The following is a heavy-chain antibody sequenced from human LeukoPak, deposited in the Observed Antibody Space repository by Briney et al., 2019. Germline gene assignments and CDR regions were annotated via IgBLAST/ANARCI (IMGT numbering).Heavy chain of an antibody. J-gene: IGHJ4*02. Sequence: GESLKISCEGYGYNFTNYWIAWVRQMPGKGLEWMGIIYPGDSDTRDSPSFQGQVAISADKSISTAYLQWSSLKASDTAMYYCARQRNYYDSGSFHWGQGTLVTVSS. CDR1: GYNFTNYW. CDR3: ARQRNYYDSGSFH. V-gene: IGHV5-51*01. CDR2: IYPGDSDT. D-gene: IGHD3-10*01.